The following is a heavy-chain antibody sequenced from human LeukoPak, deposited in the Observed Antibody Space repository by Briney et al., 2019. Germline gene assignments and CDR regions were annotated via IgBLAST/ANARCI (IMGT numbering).Heavy chain of an antibody. CDR3: ARVSGSYYATLPYYFDY. V-gene: IGHV4-39*07. D-gene: IGHD1-26*01. J-gene: IGHJ4*02. Sequence: SETLSLTCTVSGGPISSSSYCWGWIRQPPGKGLEWIGTIYYSGGTYYNPSLKSRVTISVDTSKNQFSLKLSSVTAADTAVYYCARVSGSYYATLPYYFDYWGQGTLVTVSS. CDR2: IYYSGGT. CDR1: GGPISSSSYC.